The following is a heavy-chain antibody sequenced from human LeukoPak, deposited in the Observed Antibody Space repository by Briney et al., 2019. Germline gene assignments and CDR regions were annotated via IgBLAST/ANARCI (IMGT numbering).Heavy chain of an antibody. CDR1: GGSFSGYY. Sequence: LSLTCAVYGGSFSGYYWSWIRQPPGKGLEWVSYISSASNTIYYADSVKGRFTISRDNAKNSLYLQMNSLRAEDTAMYYCARDGWFGDYNWFDPWGQGTLVTVSS. CDR3: ARDGWFGDYNWFDP. D-gene: IGHD3-10*01. CDR2: ISSASNTI. J-gene: IGHJ5*02. V-gene: IGHV3-11*04.